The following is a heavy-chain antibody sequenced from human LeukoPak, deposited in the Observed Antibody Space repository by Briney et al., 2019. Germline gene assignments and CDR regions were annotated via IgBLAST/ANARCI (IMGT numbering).Heavy chain of an antibody. Sequence: GGSLRLSCAASGFTFTDYYMSWIRQAPGKGLEWVSYITNSGTTTYYADSVKGRFTISRDNSKNALYLQMNSLRAEDTAVYYCAKFSQYSSSPGYWGQGTLVTVSS. V-gene: IGHV3-11*01. CDR2: ITNSGTTT. CDR1: GFTFTDYY. CDR3: AKFSQYSSSPGY. D-gene: IGHD6-6*01. J-gene: IGHJ4*02.